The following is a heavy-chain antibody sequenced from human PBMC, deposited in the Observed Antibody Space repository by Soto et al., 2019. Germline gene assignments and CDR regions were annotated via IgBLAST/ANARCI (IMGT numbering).Heavy chain of an antibody. V-gene: IGHV3-30*18. CDR3: AKSREDSSFDY. CDR2: ISYDGSNK. Sequence: GGSLRLSCAACGFTFSSYGMHWVRQAPGKGLEWVAVISYDGSNKYYADSVKGRFTISRDNSKNTLYLQMNSLRAEDTAVYYCAKSREDSSFDYWGQGTLVTVSS. D-gene: IGHD3-22*01. J-gene: IGHJ4*02. CDR1: GFTFSSYG.